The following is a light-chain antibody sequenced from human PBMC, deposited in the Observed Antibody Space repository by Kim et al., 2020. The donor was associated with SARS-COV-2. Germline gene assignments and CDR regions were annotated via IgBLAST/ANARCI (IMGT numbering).Light chain of an antibody. V-gene: IGKV3-15*01. CDR2: AAS. CDR3: QQYDNWQRT. CDR1: QSVGSK. J-gene: IGKJ1*01. Sequence: EIVMTQSPATLSVSPGERATLSCRASQSVGSKLAWYQQKPGQAPRLLIYAASTRATGIPARFSGSGSGTEFTLTISSLQSEDFAVYYCQQYDNWQRTFGQGTKVDIK.